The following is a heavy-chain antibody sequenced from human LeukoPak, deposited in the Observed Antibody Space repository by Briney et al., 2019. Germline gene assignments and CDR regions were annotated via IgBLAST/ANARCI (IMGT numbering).Heavy chain of an antibody. Sequence: ASVKVSCKASGGTFSSYAISWVRQAPGQGLEWMGGIIPIFGAANYAQKFQGRVTITADGSTSTAYMEPSSLRSEDTAVYYCARDHDFGRFDPWGQGTLVTVSS. J-gene: IGHJ5*02. CDR3: ARDHDFGRFDP. CDR1: GGTFSSYA. V-gene: IGHV1-69*01. CDR2: IIPIFGAA. D-gene: IGHD4-17*01.